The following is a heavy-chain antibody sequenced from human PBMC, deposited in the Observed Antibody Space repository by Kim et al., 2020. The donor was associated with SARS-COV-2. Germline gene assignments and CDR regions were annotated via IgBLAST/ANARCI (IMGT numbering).Heavy chain of an antibody. CDR1: GYTFTNYG. CDR2: ISAYSGNS. D-gene: IGHD6-6*01. J-gene: IGHJ4*02. CDR3: ARDASYSSSSGSFDY. V-gene: IGHV1-18*01. Sequence: ASVKVSCKASGYTFTNYGFSWVRQAPGQGLEWMGWISAYSGNSKYAQKLQGRVTMTTDTFTSTAYMELRSLRSDDTAVYYCARDASYSSSSGSFDYWGQGTLVTVSS.